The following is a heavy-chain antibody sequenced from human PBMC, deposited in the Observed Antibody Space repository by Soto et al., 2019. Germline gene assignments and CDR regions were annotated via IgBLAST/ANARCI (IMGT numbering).Heavy chain of an antibody. Sequence: GSLRLSCAASGFTFSSYAMSWVRQAPGKGLEWVSAFRGDGTGAHYADSVKGRFTISRDNSKNTLYLHMNSLRAEDTALYYCAKLPQYDILTGYLNYFDYWGQGTLVTVSS. D-gene: IGHD3-9*01. J-gene: IGHJ4*02. CDR1: GFTFSSYA. V-gene: IGHV3-23*01. CDR3: AKLPQYDILTGYLNYFDY. CDR2: FRGDGTGA.